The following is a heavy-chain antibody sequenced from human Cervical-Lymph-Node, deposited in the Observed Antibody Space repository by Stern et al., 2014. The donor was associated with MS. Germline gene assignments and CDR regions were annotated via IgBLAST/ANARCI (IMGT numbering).Heavy chain of an antibody. J-gene: IGHJ3*02. Sequence: VQLLQPGAEVKKPGESLQISCKGSGYSFTSYWTGRVRQMPGKGLEGMGIIYPGDSETRDSPSFQGQVTISADKSISTAYLQWSSLKASDTAIYYCARHDEYAFDIWGQGTKVPVSS. CDR2: IYPGDSET. CDR3: ARHDEYAFDI. CDR1: GYSFTSYW. V-gene: IGHV5-51*01.